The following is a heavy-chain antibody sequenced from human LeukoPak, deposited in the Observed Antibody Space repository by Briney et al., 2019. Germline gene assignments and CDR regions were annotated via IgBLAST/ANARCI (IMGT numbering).Heavy chain of an antibody. Sequence: ASVKVSCKVSGYTLTELSMHWVRQAPGKGLEWMGGFDPEDGETIYAQKFQGRVTMTEDTSPDTAYMELSSLRSEDTAVYYCATGVLELQRLPRNDYWGQGTLVTVSS. CDR1: GYTLTELS. D-gene: IGHD1-7*01. CDR3: ATGVLELQRLPRNDY. V-gene: IGHV1-24*01. J-gene: IGHJ4*02. CDR2: FDPEDGET.